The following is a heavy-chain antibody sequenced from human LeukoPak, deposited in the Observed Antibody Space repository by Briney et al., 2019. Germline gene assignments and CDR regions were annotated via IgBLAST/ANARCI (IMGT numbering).Heavy chain of an antibody. CDR1: GYTFTGYY. CDR3: ARDLGFQPPTNDY. CDR2: INPNSGGT. D-gene: IGHD1-26*01. V-gene: IGHV1-2*02. J-gene: IGHJ4*02. Sequence: ASVKVSCKASGYTFTGYYMHWVRQAPGQGLEWMGWINPNSGGTNYAQKFQGRVTMTRDTSISTAYMELSRLRSDDTAVYYCARDLGFQPPTNDYWGQGTLVTVSS.